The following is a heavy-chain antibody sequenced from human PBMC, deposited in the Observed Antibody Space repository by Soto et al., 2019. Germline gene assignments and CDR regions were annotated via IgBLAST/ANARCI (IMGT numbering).Heavy chain of an antibody. D-gene: IGHD6-25*01. Sequence: SVKVSCKASGGTFSSYALSWVRQAPGQGLEWMGGIIPSYGTSSYAQKFQGRLTIVADTSTRTAYMELSSLRSEDTAMYYCARLGFRDSYGMDVWGQGTTVTVSS. CDR2: IIPSYGTS. J-gene: IGHJ6*02. CDR3: ARLGFRDSYGMDV. CDR1: GGTFSSYA. V-gene: IGHV1-69*06.